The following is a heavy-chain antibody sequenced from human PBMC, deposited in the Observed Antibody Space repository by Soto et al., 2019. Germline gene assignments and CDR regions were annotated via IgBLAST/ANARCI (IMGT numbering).Heavy chain of an antibody. CDR3: ARNYYYYYGMDV. CDR2: IYYSGST. V-gene: IGHV4-61*01. Sequence: PSETLSLTCTVSGGSVSSGSYYWCWIRQPPGKGLEWIGYIYYSGSTNYNPSLKSRVTISVDTSKNQFSLKLSSVTAADTAVYYCARNYYYYYGMDVWGQGTTVTVSS. CDR1: GGSVSSGSYY. J-gene: IGHJ6*02.